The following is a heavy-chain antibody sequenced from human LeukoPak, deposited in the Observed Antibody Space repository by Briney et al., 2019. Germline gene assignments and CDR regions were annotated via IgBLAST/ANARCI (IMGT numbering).Heavy chain of an antibody. Sequence: GGSLRLSCAASAFTFRNYAMSRVRQAPGKGLEWVSSITGGGPYTYYAPSVRGRLTISRDNSKNTLYLQMSSLRAEDTAVYYCAKGPLSSSNYYMDVWGKGTTVTVSS. D-gene: IGHD3-10*01. CDR1: AFTFRNYA. V-gene: IGHV3-23*01. CDR3: AKGPLSSSNYYMDV. CDR2: ITGGGPYT. J-gene: IGHJ6*03.